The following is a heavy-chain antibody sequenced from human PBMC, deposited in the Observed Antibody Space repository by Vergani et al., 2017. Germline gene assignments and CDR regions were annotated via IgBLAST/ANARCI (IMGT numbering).Heavy chain of an antibody. CDR1: GGTFSSYA. CDR3: ARIVRARGAFDI. D-gene: IGHD2-21*01. Sequence: QVQLVQSGAEVKKPGSSVKVSCKASGGTFSSYAISWVRQAPGQGLEWMGRIIPILGTANYAQKFQGRVTMTEDESTSTAYMELSSLRSEDTAVYYCARIVRARGAFDIWGQGTMVTVSS. V-gene: IGHV1-69*11. J-gene: IGHJ3*02. CDR2: IIPILGTA.